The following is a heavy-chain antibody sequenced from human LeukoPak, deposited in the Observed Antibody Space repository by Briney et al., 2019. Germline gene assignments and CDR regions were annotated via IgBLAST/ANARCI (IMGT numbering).Heavy chain of an antibody. D-gene: IGHD2-21*02. Sequence: PGGSLRLSCAASGFTFSSSWMAWVRQAPGKGLEWVANIKQDGSEKYYVDSVKGRFTISRDNAKDSLYLQMNSLRAEDTALYYCAKDTTGILDYWGQGTLVTASS. CDR3: AKDTTGILDY. V-gene: IGHV3-7*01. J-gene: IGHJ4*02. CDR1: GFTFSSSW. CDR2: IKQDGSEK.